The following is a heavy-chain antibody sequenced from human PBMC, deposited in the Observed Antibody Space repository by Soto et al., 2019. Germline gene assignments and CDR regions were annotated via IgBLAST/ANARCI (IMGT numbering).Heavy chain of an antibody. V-gene: IGHV3-21*06. Sequence: EVQLVESGGGLVKPGGSVRLSCEASGFTFTSDSMTWVRQAPGKGLEWVSSISSHGRDIFYADSVKGRCTISGDNAKDSLHLQMNSLTGEDSAVYYCARGAALAGKLDLWGQGTLVTVSS. J-gene: IGHJ4*02. CDR3: ARGAALAGKLDL. CDR2: ISSHGRDI. CDR1: GFTFTSDS. D-gene: IGHD6-19*01.